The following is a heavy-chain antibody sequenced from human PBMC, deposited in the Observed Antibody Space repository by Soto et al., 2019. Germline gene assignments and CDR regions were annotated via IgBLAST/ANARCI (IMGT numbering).Heavy chain of an antibody. Sequence: PSETLSLTCTVSGGSISSGDYYWSWIRQPPGKGPEWIGYIYYSGSTYYNPSLKSRVTISVDTSKNQFSLKLSSVTAADTAVYYCARDRRLNHITGTTNWFDPWGQGTLVTVSS. CDR3: ARDRRLNHITGTTNWFDP. CDR1: GGSISSGDYY. V-gene: IGHV4-30-4*01. CDR2: IYYSGST. D-gene: IGHD1-7*01. J-gene: IGHJ5*02.